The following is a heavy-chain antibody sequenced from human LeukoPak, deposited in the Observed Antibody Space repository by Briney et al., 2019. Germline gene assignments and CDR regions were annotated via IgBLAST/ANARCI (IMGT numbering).Heavy chain of an antibody. D-gene: IGHD3-3*01. Sequence: SETLSLTCTVPGGSISSYYWSWIRQPPGKGLEWIGYIYYSGSTNYNPSLKSRVTISVDTSKNQFSLKLSSVTAADTAVYYCARGPYYDFWSGYYIWDYGMDVWGQGTTVTVPS. CDR3: ARGPYYDFWSGYYIWDYGMDV. J-gene: IGHJ6*02. CDR1: GGSISSYY. V-gene: IGHV4-59*01. CDR2: IYYSGST.